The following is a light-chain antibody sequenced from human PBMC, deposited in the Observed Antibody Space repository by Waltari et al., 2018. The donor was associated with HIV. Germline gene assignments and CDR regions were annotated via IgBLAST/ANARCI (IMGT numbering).Light chain of an antibody. Sequence: DIVLTQSPGTLSLSSGERATLSCRASQSVYNNYLAWYQQKPGQAPRLLINSASNRATGIPDRFSGSGSGTDFTLTISRLEPEDFAVYYCHQYGSSPQTFGQGTKLEIK. CDR1: QSVYNNY. CDR3: HQYGSSPQT. J-gene: IGKJ2*01. CDR2: SAS. V-gene: IGKV3-20*01.